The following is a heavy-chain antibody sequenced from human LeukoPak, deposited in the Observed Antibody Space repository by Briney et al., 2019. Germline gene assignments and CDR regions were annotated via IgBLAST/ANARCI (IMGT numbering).Heavy chain of an antibody. J-gene: IGHJ4*02. CDR3: ARTYYDILTGIYYFDY. CDR1: GYSISSGYC. D-gene: IGHD3-9*01. Sequence: PSETLSLTCAVSGYSISSGYCWGWIRQPPGQGLEWIGSIYHSGSTYYNPSLKSRVTISVDTSKNQFSLKLSSVTAADTAVYYCARTYYDILTGIYYFDYWGQGTLVTVSS. V-gene: IGHV4-38-2*01. CDR2: IYHSGST.